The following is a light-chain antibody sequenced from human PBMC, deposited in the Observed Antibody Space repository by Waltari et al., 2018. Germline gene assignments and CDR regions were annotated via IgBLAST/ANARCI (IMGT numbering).Light chain of an antibody. CDR2: LAS. Sequence: LSCRASQSVSSSYLAWYQQKPGQAPRLLMYLASSRATGIPDRFSGSGSGTDFTLTINRLEPEDFAVYYCQYYGSYTFGQGTKLAI. J-gene: IGKJ2*01. CDR3: QYYGSYT. V-gene: IGKV3-20*01. CDR1: QSVSSSY.